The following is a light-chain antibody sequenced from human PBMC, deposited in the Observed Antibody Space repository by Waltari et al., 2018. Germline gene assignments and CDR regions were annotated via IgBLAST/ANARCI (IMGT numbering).Light chain of an antibody. CDR2: AAS. V-gene: IGKV1-39*01. CDR3: QQTYSIPYT. CDR1: QSISMY. J-gene: IGKJ2*01. Sequence: IQMTPPPPPLSASVGDRVPIPCRASQSISMYLNCYQQKPGKAPRRLIYAASRLQSGVPSRFSGSGSGTDFTLTITSLQPEDSATDFCQQTYSIPYTFGQETKLEI.